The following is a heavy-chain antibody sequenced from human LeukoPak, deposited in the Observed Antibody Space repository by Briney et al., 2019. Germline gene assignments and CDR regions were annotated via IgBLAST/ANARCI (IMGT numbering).Heavy chain of an antibody. J-gene: IGHJ4*02. CDR2: ISAYNGNT. V-gene: IGHV1-18*01. D-gene: IGHD3-9*01. CDR1: GYTFTSYG. Sequence: ASVKVSCKASGYTFTSYGISWVRQAPGQGLEWMGWISAYNGNTNYAQKLQGRVTMTTDTSTSTAYMELRSLRSDDTAVYYCARDHYDILTGYYEDESLDYWGQGTLVTVSS. CDR3: ARDHYDILTGYYEDESLDY.